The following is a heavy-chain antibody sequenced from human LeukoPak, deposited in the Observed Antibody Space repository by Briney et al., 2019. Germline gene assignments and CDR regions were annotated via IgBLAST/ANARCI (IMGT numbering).Heavy chain of an antibody. CDR1: GYTFTGCY. J-gene: IGHJ5*02. CDR3: ARGGEYQPNGGDWFDP. CDR2: VNPNSGGT. Sequence: GASVKVSCKASGYTFTGCYMHGVRQAPGQGLEWMGWVNPNSGGTNYAPQSQGRVTMTRDTSISTAYMELSRLRSDDTAVYYCARGGEYQPNGGDWFDPWGQGTLVTVSS. D-gene: IGHD2-2*01. V-gene: IGHV1-2*02.